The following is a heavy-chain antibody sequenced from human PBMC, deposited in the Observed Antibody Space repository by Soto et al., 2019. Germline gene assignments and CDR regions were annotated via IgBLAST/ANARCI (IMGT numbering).Heavy chain of an antibody. J-gene: IGHJ5*02. D-gene: IGHD6-13*01. CDR2: IYYSGST. Sequence: PSETLSLTCTVSGGSISSGGYYWSWIRQHPGKGLEWIGYIYYSGSTYYNPSLKSRVTISVDTSKNQFSLKLSSVTAADTVVYYCARGSVEQQLVRIGWFDPWGQGTLVTVSS. CDR3: ARGSVEQQLVRIGWFDP. V-gene: IGHV4-31*03. CDR1: GGSISSGGYY.